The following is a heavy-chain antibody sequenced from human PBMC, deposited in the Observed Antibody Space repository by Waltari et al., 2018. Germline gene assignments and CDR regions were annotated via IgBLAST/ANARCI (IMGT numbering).Heavy chain of an antibody. CDR1: GFTFSSYW. Sequence: EVQLVESGGGLAQPGGSLRLSCAASGFTFSSYWMNWVRQTPGKGLVWVSRISDDGSATSYADSVKGRFTISRDNAKNTLYLQMNSLRVDDMAVYYCARVARTAVTTSGYYGMDVWGQGTTVTVSS. J-gene: IGHJ6*02. V-gene: IGHV3-74*01. CDR2: ISDDGSAT. CDR3: ARVARTAVTTSGYYGMDV. D-gene: IGHD4-17*01.